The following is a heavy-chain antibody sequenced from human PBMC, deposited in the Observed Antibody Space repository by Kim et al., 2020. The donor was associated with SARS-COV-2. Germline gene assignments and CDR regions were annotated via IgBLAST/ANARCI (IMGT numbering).Heavy chain of an antibody. CDR2: IGKDGDS. J-gene: IGHJ5*02. CDR3: ARVRHLSGWFNSWFDP. Sequence: GGSLRLSCAASGFTVGSYDMHWVRQATGKGLEWVSGIGKDGDSYYSGSVKGRFTISRENAENSLYLQMNNVSAGDTAVYYCARVRHLSGWFNSWFDPWGQGTPVTVSS. D-gene: IGHD6-19*01. V-gene: IGHV3-13*01. CDR1: GFTVGSYD.